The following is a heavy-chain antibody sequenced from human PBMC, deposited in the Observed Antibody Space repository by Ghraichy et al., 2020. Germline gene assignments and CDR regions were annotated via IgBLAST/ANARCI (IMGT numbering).Heavy chain of an antibody. CDR2: ISGSGGST. CDR3: AKGTTESLYSYEY. D-gene: IGHD5-18*01. CDR1: GFTFSSYA. J-gene: IGHJ4*02. V-gene: IGHV3-23*01. Sequence: LSLTCAASGFTFSSYAMSWVRQAPGKGLEWVSSISGSGGSTYYADSVKGRFTISRDNSKNTLYLQMNSLRAEDTAVYYCAKGTTESLYSYEYWGQGTLVTVSS.